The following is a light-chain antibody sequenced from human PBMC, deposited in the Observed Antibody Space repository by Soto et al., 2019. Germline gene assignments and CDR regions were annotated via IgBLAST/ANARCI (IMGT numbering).Light chain of an antibody. Sequence: DIQMTQSPSSMSASVGDRVTITCQASQDISNSLTWYQQKPWKAPKLLIYEGVNLETGVPSRFSGSGSGTDITFPISSLQTEAIATYYWQQYDNPFFGGGTKVQIK. J-gene: IGKJ4*01. CDR1: QDISNS. CDR3: QQYDNPF. V-gene: IGKV1-33*01. CDR2: EGV.